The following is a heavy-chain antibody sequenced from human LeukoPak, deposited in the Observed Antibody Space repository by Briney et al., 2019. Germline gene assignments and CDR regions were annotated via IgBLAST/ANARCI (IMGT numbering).Heavy chain of an antibody. CDR1: GFTFSSYA. V-gene: IGHV3-23*01. CDR2: ISGSGGST. J-gene: IGHJ4*02. Sequence: GGSLRLSCAASGFTFSSYAMRWLRQAPGKGLEWVSAISGSGGSTYYADSVKGRFTISRDNSKNTLYLQMNSLRAEDTAVYYCAKKMSGGYSYGDFDYWGQGTLVTVSS. D-gene: IGHD5-18*01. CDR3: AKKMSGGYSYGDFDY.